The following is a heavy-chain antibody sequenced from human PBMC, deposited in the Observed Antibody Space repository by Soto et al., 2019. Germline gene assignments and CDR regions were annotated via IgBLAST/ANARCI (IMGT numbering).Heavy chain of an antibody. CDR2: INHSGST. V-gene: IGHV4-34*01. J-gene: IGHJ4*02. Sequence: QVQLQQWGAGLLKPSETLSLTCAVYGGSFSGYYWSWIRQPPGKGLEWSGEINHSGSTNYNPSLKSRVTISVDASKNQFSLKLCSVTAADTAVYYCARDGPYSDFWSGYPTFDYWCQGTLVTVSS. CDR3: ARDGPYSDFWSGYPTFDY. D-gene: IGHD3-3*01. CDR1: GGSFSGYY.